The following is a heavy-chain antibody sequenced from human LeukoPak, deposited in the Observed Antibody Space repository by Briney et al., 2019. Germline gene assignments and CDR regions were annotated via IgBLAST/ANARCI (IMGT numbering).Heavy chain of an antibody. Sequence: SETLSLTCTVSGGSISSYYWSWIRQPPGKGLEWIGYIYYSGSTNYNPSLKSRVTISVDTSKKQFSLKLSSVIAADTAVYYCVRRTRDDSSGYYYIDHWGQGTLVTVSS. V-gene: IGHV4-59*13. CDR1: GGSISSYY. CDR2: IYYSGST. CDR3: VRRTRDDSSGYYYIDH. D-gene: IGHD3-22*01. J-gene: IGHJ4*02.